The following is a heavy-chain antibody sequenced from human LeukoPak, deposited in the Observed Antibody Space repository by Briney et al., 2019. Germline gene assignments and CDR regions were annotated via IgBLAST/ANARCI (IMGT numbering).Heavy chain of an antibody. V-gene: IGHV3-23*01. D-gene: IGHD3-3*01. CDR1: GFTFSSYA. CDR3: AKELRITIFGVVIIGYYGMDV. Sequence: PGGSLRLSCAASGFTFSSYAMSWVRQAPGKGLEWVSAISGSGGSTYYADSAKGRFTISRDNSKNTLYLQMNSLRAEDTAVYYCAKELRITIFGVVIIGYYGMDVWGQGTTVTVSS. CDR2: ISGSGGST. J-gene: IGHJ6*02.